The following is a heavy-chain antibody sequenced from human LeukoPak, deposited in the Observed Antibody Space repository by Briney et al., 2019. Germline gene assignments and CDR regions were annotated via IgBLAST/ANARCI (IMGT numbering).Heavy chain of an antibody. J-gene: IGHJ3*02. Sequence: GESLTISCKASGYSFTNYWISWVRQMPGKGLEWMGRIDPSDSYTNYSPSFQGHVTISADKSISTAYLQWSSLKASDTAMYYCARQSYDILTGYYIDAFDIWGQGTMVTVSS. V-gene: IGHV5-10-1*01. D-gene: IGHD3-9*01. CDR1: GYSFTNYW. CDR3: ARQSYDILTGYYIDAFDI. CDR2: IDPSDSYT.